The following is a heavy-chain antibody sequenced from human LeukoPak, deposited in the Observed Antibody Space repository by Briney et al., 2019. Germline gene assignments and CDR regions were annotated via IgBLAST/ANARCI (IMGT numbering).Heavy chain of an antibody. V-gene: IGHV3-33*01. J-gene: IGHJ4*02. Sequence: PGRSLRLSCAASGFTFSSYGMHWVRQAPGKGLEGVAVIWYDGSNKYYADSLKGRFTISRDNSKNTLYLQMNSLRAEDTAVYYCATLYSTFDYWGRGTLVTVSS. CDR2: IWYDGSNK. D-gene: IGHD4-11*01. CDR1: GFTFSSYG. CDR3: ATLYSTFDY.